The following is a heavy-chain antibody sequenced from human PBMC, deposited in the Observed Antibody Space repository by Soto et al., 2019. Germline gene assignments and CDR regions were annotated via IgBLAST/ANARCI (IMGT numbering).Heavy chain of an antibody. D-gene: IGHD3-3*01. J-gene: IGHJ6*02. CDR1: GGTFSSYA. V-gene: IGHV1-69*13. Sequence: ASVKVSCKASGGTFSSYAISWVRQAPGQGLEWMGGIIPIFGTANYAQKFQGRVTITADESTSTAYMELSSLRSEDTAVYYCARDWLLAEIFGVVINGLYYYYGMDVWGQGTTVTVSS. CDR2: IIPIFGTA. CDR3: ARDWLLAEIFGVVINGLYYYYGMDV.